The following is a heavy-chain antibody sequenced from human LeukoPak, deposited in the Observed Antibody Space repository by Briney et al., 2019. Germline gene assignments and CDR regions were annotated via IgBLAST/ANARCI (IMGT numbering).Heavy chain of an antibody. CDR3: ARVDTAMVIDY. CDR1: GGTFSSYA. Sequence: SVKVSCKASGGTFSSYAISWVRQASGQGLEWMGRIIPILGIANYAQKFQGRVTITADKSTSTAYMELSSLRSEDTAVYYCARVDTAMVIDYWGQGTLVTVSS. V-gene: IGHV1-69*04. J-gene: IGHJ4*02. D-gene: IGHD5-18*01. CDR2: IIPILGIA.